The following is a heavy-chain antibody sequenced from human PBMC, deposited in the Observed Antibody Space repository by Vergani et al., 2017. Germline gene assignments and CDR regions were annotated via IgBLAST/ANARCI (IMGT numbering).Heavy chain of an antibody. D-gene: IGHD2-15*01. Sequence: QVQLQQWGAGLLKPSETLSLTCAVYGGSFSGYYWSWIRQHPGKGLEWIGYIYYSGSTYYNPSLKSRVTISVDTSKNQFSLKLSSVTAADTAVYYCARDQDMGFDYWGQGTLVTVSS. CDR2: IYYSGST. CDR3: ARDQDMGFDY. CDR1: GGSFSGYY. V-gene: IGHV4-34*01. J-gene: IGHJ4*02.